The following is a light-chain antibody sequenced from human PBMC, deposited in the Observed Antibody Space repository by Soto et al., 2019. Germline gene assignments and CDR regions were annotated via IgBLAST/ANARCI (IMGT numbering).Light chain of an antibody. CDR3: SSYTTSNTRQIV. J-gene: IGLJ1*01. CDR2: DVT. V-gene: IGLV2-14*03. CDR1: SSDVGGYNY. Sequence: QSVLTQPASVSGSPGQSITISCTGTSSDVGGYNYVSWYQHHPGKAPKLIIYDVTNRPSGVSNPFSGSKSGNTASLTISVLRPEDEADYYCSSYTTSNTRQIVFGTGTKVTV.